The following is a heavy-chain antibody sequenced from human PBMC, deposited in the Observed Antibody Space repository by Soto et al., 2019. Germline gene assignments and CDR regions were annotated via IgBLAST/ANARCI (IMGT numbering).Heavy chain of an antibody. CDR2: ISYDGSNK. CDR3: AKDWAAAGIFRYYFDY. J-gene: IGHJ4*02. CDR1: GFTFSSYG. D-gene: IGHD6-13*01. Sequence: SLRLSCAASGFTFSSYGMHWVRQAPGKGLEWVAVISYDGSNKYYADSVKGRFTISRDNSKNTLYLQMNSLRAEDTAVYYCAKDWAAAGIFRYYFDYWGQGTLVTVS. V-gene: IGHV3-30*18.